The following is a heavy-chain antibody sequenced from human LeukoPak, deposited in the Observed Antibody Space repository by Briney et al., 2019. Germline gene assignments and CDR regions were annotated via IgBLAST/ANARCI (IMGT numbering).Heavy chain of an antibody. CDR2: ISPYNGNT. CDR3: ARGYYDSSGYYPPAY. CDR1: GYTFINYG. D-gene: IGHD3-22*01. V-gene: IGHV1-18*01. Sequence: GASVKVSCKASGYTFINYGISWVRQAPGQGLEWMGWISPYNGNTNYAQKLQGRVTMTTDTSTSTAYMGVRSLRYDDTAVYYCARGYYDSSGYYPPAYWGQGTLVTVSS. J-gene: IGHJ4*02.